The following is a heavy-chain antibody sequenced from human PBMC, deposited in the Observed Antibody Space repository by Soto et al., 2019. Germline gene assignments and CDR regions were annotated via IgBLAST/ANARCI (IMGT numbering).Heavy chain of an antibody. J-gene: IGHJ6*02. V-gene: IGHV4-39*01. Sequence: QLQLQESGPGLVKPSETLSLTCTVSGGSISSSSYYWGWIRQPPGKGLEWIGSIYYRGSTYYNPSLKSRVTISVDTSKNQFSLKLSSVTAADTAVYYCAREDIVVVVAATHPYYYYYGMDVWGQGTTVTVSS. CDR3: AREDIVVVVAATHPYYYYYGMDV. CDR2: IYYRGST. CDR1: GGSISSSSYY. D-gene: IGHD2-15*01.